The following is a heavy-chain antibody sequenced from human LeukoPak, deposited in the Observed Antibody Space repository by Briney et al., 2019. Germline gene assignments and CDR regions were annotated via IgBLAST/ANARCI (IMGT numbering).Heavy chain of an antibody. CDR3: TRRLDD. Sequence: PGGSLRLSCTGSGFTFSTLAIHWVRQAPGKGLEWVANIKHDGSEKNCLDSVKGRFTISRDNAQNSLYLQMNGLRVEDSAVYYCTRRLDDWGQGTLVTVSS. CDR1: GFTFSTLA. V-gene: IGHV3-7*01. D-gene: IGHD3-16*01. J-gene: IGHJ4*02. CDR2: IKHDGSEK.